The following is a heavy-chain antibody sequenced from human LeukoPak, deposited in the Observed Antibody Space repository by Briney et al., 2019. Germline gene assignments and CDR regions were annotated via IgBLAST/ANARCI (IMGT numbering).Heavy chain of an antibody. CDR3: ARDLSFRGSSPYYYMDV. J-gene: IGHJ6*03. V-gene: IGHV4-34*01. CDR1: GGSFSGYY. CDR2: INHSGST. D-gene: IGHD6-13*01. Sequence: SETLSLTCAVYGGSFSGYYWSWIRQPPGKGLEWIGEINHSGSTNYNPSLKSRVTISVDTSKNQFSLKLSSVTAADTAVYYCARDLSFRGSSPYYYMDVWGKGTTVTVSS.